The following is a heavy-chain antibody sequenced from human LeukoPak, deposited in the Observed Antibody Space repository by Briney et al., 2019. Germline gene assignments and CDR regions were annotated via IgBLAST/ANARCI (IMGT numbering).Heavy chain of an antibody. CDR1: GGSISSYF. V-gene: IGHV4-38-2*02. CDR2: IYHSGST. Sequence: PSETLSLTCTVPGGSISSYFWGWIRQPPGKGLEWIGSIYHSGSTYYNPSLKSRVTISVDTSKNQFSLRLSSVTAADTAVYYCARATTGLSYYGSGSYLDYWGQGTLVTVSS. CDR3: ARATTGLSYYGSGSYLDY. J-gene: IGHJ4*02. D-gene: IGHD3-10*01.